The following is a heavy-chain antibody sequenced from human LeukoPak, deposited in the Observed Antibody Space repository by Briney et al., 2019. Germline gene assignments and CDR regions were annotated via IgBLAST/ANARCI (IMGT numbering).Heavy chain of an antibody. Sequence: GGSPRLSCAASGFTFSSYEMNWVRQAPGKGLEWVSYISSSGSTIYYADSVKGRFTISRDNAKNSLYLQMNSLRAEDTAVYYCARDGVVPAAPDYYYGMDVWGKGTTVTVSS. CDR2: ISSSGSTI. J-gene: IGHJ6*04. D-gene: IGHD2-2*01. V-gene: IGHV3-48*03. CDR3: ARDGVVPAAPDYYYGMDV. CDR1: GFTFSSYE.